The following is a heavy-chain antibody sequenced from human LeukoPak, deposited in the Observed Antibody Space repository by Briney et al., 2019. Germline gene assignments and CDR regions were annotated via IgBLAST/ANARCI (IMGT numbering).Heavy chain of an antibody. CDR2: ISYDGSNK. CDR1: GFTFSSYG. D-gene: IGHD3-22*01. CDR3: AKDQSYDSSGYYQKGSEYFQH. V-gene: IGHV3-30*18. Sequence: GGSLRLSCAASGFTFSSYGMHWVRQAPGKGLEGVAVISYDGSNKYYADSVKGRFTISRDNSKNTLYLQMNSLRAEDTAVYYCAKDQSYDSSGYYQKGSEYFQHWGQGTLVTVSS. J-gene: IGHJ1*01.